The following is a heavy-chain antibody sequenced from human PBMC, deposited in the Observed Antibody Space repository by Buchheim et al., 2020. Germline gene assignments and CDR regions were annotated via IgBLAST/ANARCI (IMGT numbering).Heavy chain of an antibody. CDR3: AGKGGTFDY. V-gene: IGHV4-59*01. Sequence: QVQLQESGPGLVKPSETLSLTCTVSGGSISSYYWSWIRQPPGKGLEWIGYVYYSGGTNYNPSLKSRVTISVDTSKNQFSLRLNSVTSADTAVYYCAGKGGTFDYWGQGTL. CDR2: VYYSGGT. CDR1: GGSISSYY. D-gene: IGHD3-16*01. J-gene: IGHJ4*02.